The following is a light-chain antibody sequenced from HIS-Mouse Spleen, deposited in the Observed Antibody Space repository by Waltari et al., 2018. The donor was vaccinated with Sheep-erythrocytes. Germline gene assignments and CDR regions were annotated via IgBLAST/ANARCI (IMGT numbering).Light chain of an antibody. J-gene: IGLJ1*01. CDR3: CSYAGSYNHV. V-gene: IGLV2-11*01. CDR1: SSDVGGYNY. Sequence: QSALTQPRAVPGSPGQSVTISCTATSSDVGGYNYVSWYQQHPGKAPKLMVYDVSKRPSGVPDRFSGSKSGNTASLTISGLQAEDEADYYCCSYAGSYNHVFATGTKVTVL. CDR2: DVS.